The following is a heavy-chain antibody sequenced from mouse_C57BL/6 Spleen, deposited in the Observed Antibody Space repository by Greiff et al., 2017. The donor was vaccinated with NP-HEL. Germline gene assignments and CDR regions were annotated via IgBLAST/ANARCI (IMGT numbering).Heavy chain of an antibody. CDR3: ARGGGYDGYYFDY. V-gene: IGHV1-42*01. Sequence: EVQLQQSGPELVKPGASVKISCKASGYSFTGYYMNWVKQSPEKSLEWIGEINPSTGGTTYNQKFKAKATLTVDKSSSTAYMQLKSLTSEDSAVYYCARGGGYDGYYFDYWGQGTTLTVSS. D-gene: IGHD2-3*01. CDR1: GYSFTGYY. J-gene: IGHJ2*01. CDR2: INPSTGGT.